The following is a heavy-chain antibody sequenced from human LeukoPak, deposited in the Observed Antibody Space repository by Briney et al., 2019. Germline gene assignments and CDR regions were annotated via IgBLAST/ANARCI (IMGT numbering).Heavy chain of an antibody. D-gene: IGHD2-2*01. CDR3: AREGCSSTSCYP. CDR1: GFTFSSYA. J-gene: IGHJ5*02. Sequence: GRSLRLSCAASGFTFSSYAMHWVHQAPGKGLEWVAVISYDGSNKYYADSVKGRFTISRDNSKNTLYLQMNSLRAEDTAVYYCAREGCSSTSCYPWGQGTLVTVSS. V-gene: IGHV3-30*04. CDR2: ISYDGSNK.